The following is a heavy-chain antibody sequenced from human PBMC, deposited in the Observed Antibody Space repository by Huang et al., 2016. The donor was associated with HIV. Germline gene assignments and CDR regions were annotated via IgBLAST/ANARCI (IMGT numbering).Heavy chain of an antibody. D-gene: IGHD3-10*01. CDR2: IYYGGRH. Sequence: QLQLQESGPGLVKPSETLSLTCTVSGGSIRSDNYYWGWLRQPPGKGLGWIGSIYYGGRHDYNPYLKSRVTITVDTSKNQFSLKMRSVTAADTAVYYCARLPGSITMIRGVITDPYWGQGTLVTVSS. V-gene: IGHV4-39*01. CDR1: GGSIRSDNYY. J-gene: IGHJ4*02. CDR3: ARLPGSITMIRGVITDPY.